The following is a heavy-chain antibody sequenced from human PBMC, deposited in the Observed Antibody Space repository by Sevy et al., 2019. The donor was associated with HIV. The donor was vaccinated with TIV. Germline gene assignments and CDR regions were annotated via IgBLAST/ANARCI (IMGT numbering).Heavy chain of an antibody. V-gene: IGHV3-23*01. CDR2: LSFGCGEI. CDR1: GFTFSKYS. J-gene: IGHJ4*02. CDR3: AREGCTKPHDY. D-gene: IGHD2-8*01. Sequence: GGSLRLSCAAPGFTFSKYSLSWVRQPPGKGLEWVSTLSFGCGEINYADSVKGRFTISRDNSKSSVYLQMNNLRPEDTAVYYCAREGCTKPHDYWGQGTLVTVSS.